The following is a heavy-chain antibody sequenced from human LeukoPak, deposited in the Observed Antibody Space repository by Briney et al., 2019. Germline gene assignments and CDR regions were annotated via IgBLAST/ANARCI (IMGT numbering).Heavy chain of an antibody. CDR1: GFTVSSNY. CDR2: IYSGGST. V-gene: IGHV3-53*01. J-gene: IGHJ4*02. CDR3: ARITSATWPAFDC. Sequence: GGSLRLSCAASGFTVSSNYMTWVRQAPGKGLEWVSVIYSGGSTYYADSVKGRSTISRDNSKNTLYLQVNSLRVEDTAVYYCARITSATWPAFDCWGQGTLVTVSS. D-gene: IGHD2-2*01.